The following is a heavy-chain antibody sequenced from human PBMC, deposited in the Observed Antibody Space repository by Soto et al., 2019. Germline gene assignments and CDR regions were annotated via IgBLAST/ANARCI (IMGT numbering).Heavy chain of an antibody. D-gene: IGHD1-26*01. CDR1: GFTFSSYA. Sequence: QVQLVESGGGVVQPGRSLRLSCAAYGFTFSSYAMHWVRQAPGKGLEWVAVISYDGSNKYYADSVKGRFTISRDNSKNTLYLQMNSLRAEDTAVYYCARESGLFDYWGQGTLVTVSS. J-gene: IGHJ4*02. CDR2: ISYDGSNK. CDR3: ARESGLFDY. V-gene: IGHV3-30-3*01.